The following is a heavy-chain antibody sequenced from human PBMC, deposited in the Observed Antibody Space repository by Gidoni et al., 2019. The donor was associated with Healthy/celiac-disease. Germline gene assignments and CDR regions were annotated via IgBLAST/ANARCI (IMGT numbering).Heavy chain of an antibody. D-gene: IGHD2-15*01. CDR3: ARGMGWVAATLGFDY. J-gene: IGHJ4*02. CDR1: GFTFSSYW. CDR2: IKQDGSEK. V-gene: IGHV3-7*04. Sequence: EVQLVESGGGLVQPGGSLRLSCAASGFTFSSYWMSWVRQAPGKGLEWVANIKQDGSEKYYVDSVKGRFTISRDNAKNSLYLQMNSLRAEDTAVYYCARGMGWVAATLGFDYWGQGTLVTVSS.